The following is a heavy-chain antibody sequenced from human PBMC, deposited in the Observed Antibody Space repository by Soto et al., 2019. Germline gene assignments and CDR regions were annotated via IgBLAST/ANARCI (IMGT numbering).Heavy chain of an antibody. J-gene: IGHJ6*03. Sequence: GGSLRLSCAASGFTFSSYAMSWVRQAPGKGLEWVSAISGSGGSTYYADSVKGRFTISRDNSKNTLYLQMNSLRAEDTAVYYCGAAVDHDFYYYMDVWGKGTTVTVSS. D-gene: IGHD3-3*01. CDR3: GAAVDHDFYYYMDV. CDR2: ISGSGGST. CDR1: GFTFSSYA. V-gene: IGHV3-23*01.